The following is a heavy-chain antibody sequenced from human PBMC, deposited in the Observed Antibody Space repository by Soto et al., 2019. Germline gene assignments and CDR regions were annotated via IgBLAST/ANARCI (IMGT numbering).Heavy chain of an antibody. D-gene: IGHD3-10*01. CDR3: AAVPGSAYYYGMDV. Sequence: ASVKVSCKASGYTFTGYYMHWVRQAPGQGLEWMGWINPNSGGTNYAQKFQGRVTMTRDTSISTAYMELSRLRSDDTAVYYCAAVPGSAYYYGMDVWGQGTTVTVSS. V-gene: IGHV1-2*02. CDR1: GYTFTGYY. J-gene: IGHJ6*02. CDR2: INPNSGGT.